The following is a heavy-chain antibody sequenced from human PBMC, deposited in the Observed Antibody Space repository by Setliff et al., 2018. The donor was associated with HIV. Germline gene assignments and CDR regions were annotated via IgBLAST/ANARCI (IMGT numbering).Heavy chain of an antibody. D-gene: IGHD2-2*01. J-gene: IGHJ4*02. CDR1: GYSMSSGYY. CDR3: ARASSDIPGVDSNYFDD. CDR2: IYHSGRT. Sequence: PSETLSLTCGVSGYSMSSGYYWGWIRQPPGKGLEWIGSIYHSGRTYYNPSLKSRVTLSVDTSKNSFSLHLTSVTAADTAVYYCARASSDIPGVDSNYFDDWGQGTLVTVSS. V-gene: IGHV4-38-2*01.